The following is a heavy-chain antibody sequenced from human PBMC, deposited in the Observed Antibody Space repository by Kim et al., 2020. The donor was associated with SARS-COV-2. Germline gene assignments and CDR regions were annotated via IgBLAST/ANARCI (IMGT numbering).Heavy chain of an antibody. CDR1: GYTFTSYG. J-gene: IGHJ4*02. CDR2: ISAYNGNT. Sequence: ASVKVSCKASGYTFTSYGISWVRQAPGQGLEWMGWISAYNGNTNYAQKLQGRVTMTTDTSTSTAYMELRSLRSDDTAVYYCARDGSSGVYYGSGSYDYWGQGTLVTVSS. V-gene: IGHV1-18*01. D-gene: IGHD3-10*01. CDR3: ARDGSSGVYYGSGSYDY.